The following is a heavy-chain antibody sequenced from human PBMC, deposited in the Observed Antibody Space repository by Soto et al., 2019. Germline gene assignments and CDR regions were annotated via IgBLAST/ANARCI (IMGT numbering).Heavy chain of an antibody. Sequence: QVQLQESGPGLVKPSETLSLTCTVSGGSISSYYWSWIRQPPGKGLEWIGYIYYSGSTNYNPSLKRRITISVGTSKDQFSLELSSVTAADTAVDYWARGLLDDVACRFYFDYWGQGTLVTVSS. CDR1: GGSISSYY. V-gene: IGHV4-59*01. CDR3: ARGLLDDVACRFYFDY. J-gene: IGHJ4*02. CDR2: IYYSGST. D-gene: IGHD6-19*01.